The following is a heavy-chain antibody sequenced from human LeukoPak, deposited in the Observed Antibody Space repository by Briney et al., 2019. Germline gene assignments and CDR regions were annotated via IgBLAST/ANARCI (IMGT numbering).Heavy chain of an antibody. CDR2: INPNSGGT. V-gene: IGHV1-2*02. CDR1: GYTFTGYY. J-gene: IGHJ4*02. D-gene: IGHD2-2*01. Sequence: GASVKVSCKASGYTFTGYYMHWVRQAPGQGLEWMGWINPNSGGTNYAQKFQGRVTMTRDTSISTAYMELSRLRSDDTAVYYCAREGLCGTSRKFDYWGQGTLVTVSS. CDR3: AREGLCGTSRKFDY.